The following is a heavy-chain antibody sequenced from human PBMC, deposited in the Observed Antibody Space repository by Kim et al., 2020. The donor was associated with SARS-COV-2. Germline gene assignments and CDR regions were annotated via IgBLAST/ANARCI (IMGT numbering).Heavy chain of an antibody. CDR2: ISGGGVNK. V-gene: IGHV3-23*01. Sequence: GGSLRLSCVASGFTFDSSAMSWVRQAPGKGLEWVSVISGGGVNKYYADSVRGRFTISRDNAKNTLYLQMNSLRAEDTAVYYCAKVVIMDGYKYFFYY. J-gene: IGHJ6*01. CDR3: AKVVIMDGYKYFFYY. D-gene: IGHD2-21*01. CDR1: GFTFDSSA.